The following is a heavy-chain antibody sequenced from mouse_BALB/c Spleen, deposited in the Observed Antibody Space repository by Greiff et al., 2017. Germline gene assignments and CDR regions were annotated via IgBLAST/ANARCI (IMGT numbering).Heavy chain of an antibody. V-gene: IGHV1-69*02. J-gene: IGHJ2*01. CDR1: GYTFTSYW. CDR2: IDPSDSET. CDR3: ASEGAARALDY. D-gene: IGHD3-1*01. Sequence: QVQLQQPGAELVKPGAPVKLSCKASGYTFTSYWMNWVKQRPGRGLEWIGRIDPSDSETHYNQKFKDKATLTVDKSSSTAYIQLSSLKSEDSAVYYCASEGAARALDYWGQGTTLTVSS.